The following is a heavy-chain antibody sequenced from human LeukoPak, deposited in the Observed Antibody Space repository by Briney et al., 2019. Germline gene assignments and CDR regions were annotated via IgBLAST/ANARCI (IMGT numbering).Heavy chain of an antibody. V-gene: IGHV1-18*04. D-gene: IGHD3-22*01. CDR3: ARTYYYDSSGSHFQH. CDR2: ISAYNGNT. Sequence: ASVKVSCKASGCSFTGYYIHWLRQAPGQGLEWMGWISAYNGNTNYAQKLQGRVTMTTDTSTSTAYMELRSLRSDDTAVYYCARTYYYDSSGSHFQHWGQGTLVTVSS. CDR1: GCSFTGYY. J-gene: IGHJ1*01.